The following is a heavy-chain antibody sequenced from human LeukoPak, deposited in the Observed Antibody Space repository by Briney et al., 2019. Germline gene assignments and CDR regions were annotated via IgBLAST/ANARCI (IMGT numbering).Heavy chain of an antibody. D-gene: IGHD3-22*01. Sequence: PSETLSLTCTVSSGSIRSSSYYWGWIRQPPGKGLEWIGNIYYSESTYYNPSLKSRVTISLDTSKNQFSLKLSSVTAADTAVYYCAGTYYYDSSGYYHYSLWGQGTLVTVSS. J-gene: IGHJ4*02. CDR2: IYYSEST. CDR3: AGTYYYDSSGYYHYSL. CDR1: SGSIRSSSYY. V-gene: IGHV4-39*07.